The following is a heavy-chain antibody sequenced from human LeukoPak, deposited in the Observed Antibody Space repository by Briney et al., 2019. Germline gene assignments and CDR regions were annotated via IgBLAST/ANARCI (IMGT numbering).Heavy chain of an antibody. J-gene: IGHJ4*02. CDR3: ASEHIVGATATY. V-gene: IGHV3-23*01. CDR1: GFTFSNYD. Sequence: GGSLRLSCAASGFTFSNYDMRWVRQAPGKGLEWLSAISGSGDITYYADSVKGRFTISRDNSKNTLYLQMNSLRADDAAVYYCASEHIVGATATYWGQGTLVTVS. CDR2: ISGSGDIT. D-gene: IGHD1-26*01.